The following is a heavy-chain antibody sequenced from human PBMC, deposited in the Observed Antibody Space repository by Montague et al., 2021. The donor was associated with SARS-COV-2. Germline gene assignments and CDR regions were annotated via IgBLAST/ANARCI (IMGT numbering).Heavy chain of an antibody. D-gene: IGHD3-10*01. CDR1: GGSISSGGYY. Sequence: TLSLTCTVSGGSISSGGYYWSWIRQHPGKGLEWIGYIYYSGSTYYTPSLKSRVTISVDTSKYQFSLKLSSVTASDTAVYYCARLDNLFQGVLPAENAFDVWGQGTMVTVSS. CDR3: ARLDNLFQGVLPAENAFDV. CDR2: IYYSGST. V-gene: IGHV4-31*03. J-gene: IGHJ3*01.